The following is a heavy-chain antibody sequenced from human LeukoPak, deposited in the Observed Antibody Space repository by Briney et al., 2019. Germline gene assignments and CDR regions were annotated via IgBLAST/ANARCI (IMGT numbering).Heavy chain of an antibody. J-gene: IGHJ4*02. CDR1: GFTFSSYA. CDR2: ISYDGSNK. Sequence: GGSLRLSCAASGFTFSSYAMHWVRQAPGKGLEWVAVISYDGSNKYYADSVKGRFTISRDNSKNTLYLQMNSLRAEDTAVYYCARVPGVVVVTPDGFDYWGRGTLVTVSS. CDR3: ARVPGVVVVTPDGFDY. D-gene: IGHD3-22*01. V-gene: IGHV3-30-3*01.